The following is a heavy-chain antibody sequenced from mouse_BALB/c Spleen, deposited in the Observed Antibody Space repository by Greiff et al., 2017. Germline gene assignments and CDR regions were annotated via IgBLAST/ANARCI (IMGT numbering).Heavy chain of an antibody. D-gene: IGHD4-1*01. V-gene: IGHV14-3*02. CDR2: IDPANGNT. CDR3: ARSGINAMDY. CDR1: GFYIKDTY. Sequence: VQLQQSGAELVKPGASVKLSCTASGFYIKDTYMHWVKQRPEQGLEWIGRIDPANGNTKYDPKFQGKATITADTSSNTAYLQLSILTSEDTAVYYCARSGINAMDYWGQGTSVTVSS. J-gene: IGHJ4*01.